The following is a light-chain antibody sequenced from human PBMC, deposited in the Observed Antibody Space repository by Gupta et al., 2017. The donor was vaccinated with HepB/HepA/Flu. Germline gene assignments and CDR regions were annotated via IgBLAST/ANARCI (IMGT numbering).Light chain of an antibody. CDR2: EVT. CDR3: RSYAGYSTWV. J-gene: IGLJ3*02. CDR1: SIDVGSYDL. V-gene: IGLV2-23*02. Sequence: QSALTQPASVSGSPGQPITISCSGSSIDVGSYDLVSWYQQHPGKAPKLMIYEVTKRPSEFSSRFSGSKSGNTASLTISGLQAEDEADYYCRSYAGYSTWVFGGGTKLTVL.